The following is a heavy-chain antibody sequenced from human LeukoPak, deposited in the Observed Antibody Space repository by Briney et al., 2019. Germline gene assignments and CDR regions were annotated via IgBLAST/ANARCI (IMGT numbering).Heavy chain of an antibody. CDR2: IYHSGST. Sequence: SETLSLTCAVSGGSISSGGYSWSWIRQPPGKGLEWIGYIYHSGSTYYNPSLKSRVTISVDRSKNQFSLKLSSVTAADTAVYSCARGTSYPHYGMDVWGQGTTVTVSS. V-gene: IGHV4-30-2*01. D-gene: IGHD2-2*01. CDR1: GGSISSGGYS. J-gene: IGHJ6*02. CDR3: ARGTSYPHYGMDV.